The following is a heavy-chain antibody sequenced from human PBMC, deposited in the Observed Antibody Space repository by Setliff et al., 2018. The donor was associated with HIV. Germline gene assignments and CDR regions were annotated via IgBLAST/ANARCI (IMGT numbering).Heavy chain of an antibody. J-gene: IGHJ4*02. CDR1: GGSFTSRSYY. CDR3: ATNRVGNYPLDY. V-gene: IGHV4-39*01. D-gene: IGHD1-7*01. CDR2: IFYSGIT. Sequence: PSETLSLTCTVSGGSFTSRSYYWGWIRQPPGKGLEWIGSIFYSGITYYNPSLKSRVTISVDTSKNQFSLNLTSVTAADTAVYYCATNRVGNYPLDYWGRGTLVTVSS.